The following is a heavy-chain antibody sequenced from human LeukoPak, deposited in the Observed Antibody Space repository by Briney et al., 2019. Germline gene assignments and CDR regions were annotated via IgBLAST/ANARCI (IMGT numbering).Heavy chain of an antibody. Sequence: GESLKISCKGSGYSFTSYWISWVRQMPGTGLEWMGRIDPSDSYTNYSPSFQGHVTISVDKSISTAYLQWSSLKASDTAMYYCARRPTSSGIGDNLDYWGQGTLVTVSS. J-gene: IGHJ4*02. D-gene: IGHD1-14*01. CDR1: GYSFTSYW. V-gene: IGHV5-10-1*01. CDR2: IDPSDSYT. CDR3: ARRPTSSGIGDNLDY.